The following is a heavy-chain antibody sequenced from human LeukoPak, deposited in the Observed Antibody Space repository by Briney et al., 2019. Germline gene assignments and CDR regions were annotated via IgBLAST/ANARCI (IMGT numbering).Heavy chain of an antibody. D-gene: IGHD1-26*01. Sequence: NSSVTLSLTCTVSGGSISSGGYYWSWIRQHPGKGLEWIGYIYYSGSTYYNPSLKGRVTISVDTSKNQFSLKLSSVTAADTAVYYCARGEGGATPFDYWGQGTLVTVSS. CDR3: ARGEGGATPFDY. J-gene: IGHJ4*02. CDR1: GGSISSGGYY. V-gene: IGHV4-31*03. CDR2: IYYSGST.